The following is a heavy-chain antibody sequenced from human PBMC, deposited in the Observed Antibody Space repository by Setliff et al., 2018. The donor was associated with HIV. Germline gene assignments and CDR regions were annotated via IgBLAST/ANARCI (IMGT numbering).Heavy chain of an antibody. J-gene: IGHJ4*02. V-gene: IGHV3-21*01. CDR1: GFTFSSYC. CDR2: ISYGSTYI. CDR3: AKDRYSSGWSPLDY. D-gene: IGHD6-19*01. Sequence: GGSLRLSCVASGFTFSSYCMDWFRQAPGKGLEWVSSISYGSTYIYQSDSVRGRFTISRDDAKKSLYLQMNSLGAEDTAASYCAKDRYSSGWSPLDYWGQGTLVTVSS.